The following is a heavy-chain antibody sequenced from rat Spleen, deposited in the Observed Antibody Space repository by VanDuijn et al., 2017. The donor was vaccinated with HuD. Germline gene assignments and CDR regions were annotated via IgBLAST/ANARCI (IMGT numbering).Heavy chain of an antibody. D-gene: IGHD4-5*01. J-gene: IGHJ4*01. Sequence: EVQLVDHGGALVPPGRSLKLSCAPSGFTFSIYGMAWVRQTPTKGLEWVATINYDGRSTFYRDSVRARFTISRDNAKNILYLQVDSLKPEDTATYYCTRHGRGKTTYYYVMDAWGQGASVTVSS. CDR3: TRHGRGKTTYYYVMDA. CDR2: INYDGRST. V-gene: IGHV5-29*01. CDR1: GFTFSIYG.